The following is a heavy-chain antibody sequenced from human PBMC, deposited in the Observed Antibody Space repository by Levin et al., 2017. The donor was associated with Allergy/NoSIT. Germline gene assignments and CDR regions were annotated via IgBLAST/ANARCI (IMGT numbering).Heavy chain of an antibody. CDR2: IKQDGSEK. Sequence: GGSLRLSCAASGFIFRNYWMSWVRQAPGKGLEWVANIKQDGSEKYYVDSLKGRSTISRDNAKNSLYMQMNSLRAEDTAVYYCARGGILGYCSGGSCYSGNDAFDIWGQGTMVTVSS. V-gene: IGHV3-7*01. CDR3: ARGGILGYCSGGSCYSGNDAFDI. D-gene: IGHD2-15*01. CDR1: GFIFRNYW. J-gene: IGHJ3*02.